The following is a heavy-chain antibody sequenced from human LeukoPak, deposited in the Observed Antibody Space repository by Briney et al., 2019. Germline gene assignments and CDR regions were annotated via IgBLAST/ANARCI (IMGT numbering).Heavy chain of an antibody. CDR2: ISGSGGST. CDR1: GFTFSSYA. D-gene: IGHD3-3*01. Sequence: PGGSLILSCAASGFTFSSYAMSWVRQAPGKGLEWVSAISGSGGSTYYADSVKGRFTISRDNSKNTLYLQMNSLRAEDTAVYYCAKGYDFWSGYYNFDYWGQGTLVTVSS. CDR3: AKGYDFWSGYYNFDY. V-gene: IGHV3-23*01. J-gene: IGHJ4*02.